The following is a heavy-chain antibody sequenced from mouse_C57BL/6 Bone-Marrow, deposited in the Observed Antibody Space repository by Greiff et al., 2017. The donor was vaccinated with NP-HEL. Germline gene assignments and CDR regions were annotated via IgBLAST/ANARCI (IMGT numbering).Heavy chain of an antibody. J-gene: IGHJ4*01. CDR3: ASYGNYAYYYAMDY. D-gene: IGHD2-1*01. CDR1: GFTFSSYG. CDR2: ISSGGSYT. V-gene: IGHV5-6*01. Sequence: EVHLVESGGDLVKPGGSLKLSCAASGFTFSSYGMSWVRQTPDKRLEWVATISSGGSYTYYPDSVKGRFTISRDNAKNTLYLQMSSLKSEDTAMYYCASYGNYAYYYAMDYWGQGTSVTVSS.